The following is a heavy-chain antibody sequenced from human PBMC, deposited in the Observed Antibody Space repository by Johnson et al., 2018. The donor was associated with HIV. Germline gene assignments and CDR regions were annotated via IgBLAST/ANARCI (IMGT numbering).Heavy chain of an antibody. D-gene: IGHD6-13*01. Sequence: QVQLVESGGGVVQPGGSLRLSCAASGFTFSSYAMHWVRQAPGKGLEWVAVISYDGNNKYYADAVKGRFTISRDNSKNTLYLQMNSLRAEDTAVYYCAKGLLIAAAHDAFDIWGQGTMVTVSS. CDR2: ISYDGNNK. CDR3: AKGLLIAAAHDAFDI. V-gene: IGHV3-30-3*01. J-gene: IGHJ3*02. CDR1: GFTFSSYA.